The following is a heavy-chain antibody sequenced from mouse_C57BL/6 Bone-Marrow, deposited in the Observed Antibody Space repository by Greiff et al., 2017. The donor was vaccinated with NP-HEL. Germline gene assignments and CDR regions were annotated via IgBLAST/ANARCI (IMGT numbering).Heavy chain of an antibody. V-gene: IGHV1-26*01. Sequence: VQLQQSGPELVKPGASVKISCKASGYTFTDYYMNWVKQSHGKSLEWIGDINPNNGGTSYNQKFKGKATLTVDKSSSTAYMELRSLTSEDSAVYYCARKGGVGMDYWGQGTSVTVSS. CDR2: INPNNGGT. CDR3: ARKGGVGMDY. CDR1: GYTFTDYY. J-gene: IGHJ4*01.